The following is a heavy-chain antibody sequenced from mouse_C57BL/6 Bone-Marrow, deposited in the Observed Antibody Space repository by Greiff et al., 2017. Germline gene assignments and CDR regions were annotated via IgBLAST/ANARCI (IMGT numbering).Heavy chain of an antibody. CDR2: ILPGSGST. CDR3: ARRRNPITTVVNWYFDV. V-gene: IGHV1-9*01. J-gene: IGHJ1*03. D-gene: IGHD1-1*01. Sequence: VQLQQSGAELMKPGASVKLSCKATGYTFTGYWIEWVKQRPGHGLEWIGEILPGSGSTNYNEKFKGKATFTADTSSNTAYMQLSSLTTEDSAIYYCARRRNPITTVVNWYFDVWGTGTTVTVSS. CDR1: GYTFTGYW.